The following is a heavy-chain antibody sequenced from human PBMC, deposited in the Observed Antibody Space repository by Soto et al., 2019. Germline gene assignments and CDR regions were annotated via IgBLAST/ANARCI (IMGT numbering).Heavy chain of an antibody. Sequence: PSETLSLTCAVHGGSFSGYYWSWIRQPPGKGLEWIGEINHSGSTNYNPSLKSRVTISVDTSKNQFSLKLSSVTAADTAVYYCARERPTRVATITQNYYYYYYMDVWGKGTTVTVSS. J-gene: IGHJ6*03. D-gene: IGHD5-12*01. V-gene: IGHV4-34*01. CDR3: ARERPTRVATITQNYYYYYYMDV. CDR2: INHSGST. CDR1: GGSFSGYY.